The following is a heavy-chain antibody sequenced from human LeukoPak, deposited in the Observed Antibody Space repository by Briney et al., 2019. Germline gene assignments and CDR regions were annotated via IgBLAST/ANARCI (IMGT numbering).Heavy chain of an antibody. CDR2: ISAYNGNT. J-gene: IGHJ4*02. D-gene: IGHD3-16*02. V-gene: IGHV1-18*01. Sequence: ASVKVSCKASGYTFTSYGISWVRQAPGQGLEWKGWISAYNGNTNYAQKLQGRVTMTTDTSTSTAYMELRSLRSDDTAVYYCAREGDYVWGSYRLPLDYWGQGTLVTVSS. CDR1: GYTFTSYG. CDR3: AREGDYVWGSYRLPLDY.